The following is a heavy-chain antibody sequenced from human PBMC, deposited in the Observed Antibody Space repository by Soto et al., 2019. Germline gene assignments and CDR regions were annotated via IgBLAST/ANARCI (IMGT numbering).Heavy chain of an antibody. V-gene: IGHV5-51*01. J-gene: IGHJ4*02. CDR1: GYSFTTNW. Sequence: GESLKISCKASGYSFTTNWIGWVRQMPGEGLEWMGIIFPGDSDTRYSPSFQGQVTISADKSXXXXXXXXXXXXXXXXXXYYCARRRRDILTGSPGTLDYWGKGTLVTVSS. CDR3: ARRRRDILTGSPGTLDY. CDR2: IFPGDSDT. D-gene: IGHD3-9*01.